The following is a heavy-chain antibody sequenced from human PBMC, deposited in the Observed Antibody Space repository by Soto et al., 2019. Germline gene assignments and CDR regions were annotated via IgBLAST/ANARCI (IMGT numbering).Heavy chain of an antibody. D-gene: IGHD3-3*01. V-gene: IGHV3-48*02. CDR3: ARGAHVLRFLEWLPRGVRSHTLKYNWFDP. CDR1: GFTFSSYS. J-gene: IGHJ5*02. Sequence: PGGSLRLSCAASGFTFSSYSMNWVRQAPGKGLEWVSCISSSSSTIYYADSVKGRFTISRDNAKNSLYLQMNSLRDEDTAVYYCARGAHVLRFLEWLPRGVRSHTLKYNWFDPWGQGTLVTVPQ. CDR2: ISSSSSTI.